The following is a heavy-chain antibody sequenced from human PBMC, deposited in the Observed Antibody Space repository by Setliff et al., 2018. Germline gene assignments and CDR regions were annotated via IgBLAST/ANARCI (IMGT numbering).Heavy chain of an antibody. V-gene: IGHV4-61*01. Sequence: SETLSLTCTVSGGSVSSGSYYWSWIRQPPGKGLEWIGYIYYSGSTNYNPSLKSRVTISVDTSKNQFSLKLSSVTAADTAVYYCARDYYDSSGYYLLAFDIWGQGTMVTVSS. CDR3: ARDYYDSSGYYLLAFDI. J-gene: IGHJ3*02. D-gene: IGHD3-22*01. CDR2: IYYSGST. CDR1: GGSVSSGSYY.